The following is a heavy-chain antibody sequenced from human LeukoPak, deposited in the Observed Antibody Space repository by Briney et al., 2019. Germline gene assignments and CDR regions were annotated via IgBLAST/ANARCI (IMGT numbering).Heavy chain of an antibody. D-gene: IGHD2-15*01. V-gene: IGHV3-23*01. CDR2: ISGSGGST. CDR1: GFIFSSYG. Sequence: PGGSLRLSCAASGFIFSSYGMHWVRQAPGKGLEWVSAISGSGGSTYYADSVKGRFTISRDNSKNTLYLQMNSLRAGDTAVYYCAKDSLGYCSGGSCYSSYWGQGTLVTVSS. CDR3: AKDSLGYCSGGSCYSSY. J-gene: IGHJ4*02.